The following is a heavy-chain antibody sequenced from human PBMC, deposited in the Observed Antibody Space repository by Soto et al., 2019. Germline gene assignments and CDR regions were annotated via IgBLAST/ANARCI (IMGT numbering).Heavy chain of an antibody. V-gene: IGHV3-7*03. Sequence: GGSLRLSCAASGYTFSSYWMSWVRQAPGKGLEWVANIKQDGSEKYYVDSVKGRFTISRDNAKNSLYLQMNSLRAEDTAVYYCVRLFFGGLKYYDFWSGYYVDYWGQGTLVTVSS. J-gene: IGHJ4*02. CDR3: VRLFFGGLKYYDFWSGYYVDY. CDR2: IKQDGSEK. CDR1: GYTFSSYW. D-gene: IGHD3-3*01.